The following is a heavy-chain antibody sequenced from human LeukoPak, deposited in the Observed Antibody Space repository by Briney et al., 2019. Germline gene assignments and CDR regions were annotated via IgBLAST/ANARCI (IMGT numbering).Heavy chain of an antibody. CDR2: ISWNSGSI. CDR1: GFAFDDYA. Sequence: GGSLRLSCAASGFAFDDYALHWVRQAPGKGLEWVSGISWNSGSIGYADSVKGRFTISRDNAKNSLYLQMNSLRAEDTALYYCAKESSGWLGYFDYWGQGTLVTVSS. J-gene: IGHJ4*02. CDR3: AKESSGWLGYFDY. V-gene: IGHV3-9*01. D-gene: IGHD6-19*01.